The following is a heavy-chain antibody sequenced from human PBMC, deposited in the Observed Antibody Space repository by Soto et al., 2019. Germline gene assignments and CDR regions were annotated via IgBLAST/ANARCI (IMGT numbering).Heavy chain of an antibody. V-gene: IGHV1-69*02. D-gene: IGHD3-22*01. CDR2: IIPILGIA. Sequence: QVQLVQSGAEVKKPGSSVKVSCKASGGTFSSYTISWVRQAPGQGLEWMGRIIPILGIANYAQKFQGRVTITADKSTSTAYMELSSLRSEDTAVYYCASPAWGHYYDSSGYFHDYWGQGTLVTVSS. CDR3: ASPAWGHYYDSSGYFHDY. CDR1: GGTFSSYT. J-gene: IGHJ4*02.